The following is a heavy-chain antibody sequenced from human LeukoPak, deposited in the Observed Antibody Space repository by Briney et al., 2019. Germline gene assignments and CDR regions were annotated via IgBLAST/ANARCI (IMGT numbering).Heavy chain of an antibody. CDR2: INPNSGGT. CDR3: ARDPGRGYYAD. J-gene: IGHJ4*02. V-gene: IGHV1-2*02. Sequence: ASVKVSCTASGYTFTGLYMHWVRQAPGQGLEWMGWINPNSGGTNYAQNFQGRVTMSRDTSISTAYMELSRLRSDDTAVYYCARDPGRGYYADWGQGTLVAVSS. CDR1: GYTFTGLY. D-gene: IGHD3-22*01.